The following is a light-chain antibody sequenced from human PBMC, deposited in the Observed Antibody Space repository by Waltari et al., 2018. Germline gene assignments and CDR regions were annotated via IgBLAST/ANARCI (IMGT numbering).Light chain of an antibody. CDR2: WAS. V-gene: IGKV4-1*01. J-gene: IGKJ3*01. CDR1: QSVLYSSDNRNS. CDR3: QQYYTTPFT. Sequence: DIVTTQSPASLAVSLGERATINCKSSQSVLYSSDNRNSLAWYQQKQGQPPELLIYWASTRESGVPDRFSGSGSGTDFTLTISSLQAEDVAVYYCQQYYTTPFTFGPGTKVDI.